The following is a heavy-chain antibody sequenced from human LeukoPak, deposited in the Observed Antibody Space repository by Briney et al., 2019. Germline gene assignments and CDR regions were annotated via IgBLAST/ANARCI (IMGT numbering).Heavy chain of an antibody. V-gene: IGHV4-34*01. D-gene: IGHD3-9*01. CDR2: INHSGST. CDR1: GGSFSGYY. Sequence: EPSETLSLTCAVYGGSFSGYYWSWIRQPPGKGLEWIGEINHSGSTNYNPSLKSRVTISVDTSKNQFSLKLSSVTAADTAVYYCARGRMILRYLKDYYYMDVWGKGTTVTVSS. CDR3: ARGRMILRYLKDYYYMDV. J-gene: IGHJ6*03.